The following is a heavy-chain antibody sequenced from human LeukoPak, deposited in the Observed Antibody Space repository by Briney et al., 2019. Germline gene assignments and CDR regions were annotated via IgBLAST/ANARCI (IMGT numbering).Heavy chain of an antibody. J-gene: IGHJ4*02. CDR3: VKDSSWMGEYYFDY. CDR1: GGTFSSYW. CDR2: INSDGSST. D-gene: IGHD3-16*01. V-gene: IGHV3-74*01. Sequence: SCKASGGTFSSYWMHWVRQAPGKGLVWVSRINSDGSSTSYADSVKGRFTISRDNAKNTLYLQMNSLRADDTAVYYCVKDSSWMGEYYFDYWGQGTLVTVSS.